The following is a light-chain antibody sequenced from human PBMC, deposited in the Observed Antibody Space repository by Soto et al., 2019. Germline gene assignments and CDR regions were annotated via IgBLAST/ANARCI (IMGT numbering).Light chain of an antibody. Sequence: DIQMTQSPSTLSASVGDRVTITGRASQSISSWLAWYQQKPGKAPKLLIYDASSLESGVPSRFSGSGSGTEFTLTISSLQPDDFATYYCHQYNSYLLTFGGGTKVEIK. V-gene: IGKV1-5*01. J-gene: IGKJ4*01. CDR3: HQYNSYLLT. CDR2: DAS. CDR1: QSISSW.